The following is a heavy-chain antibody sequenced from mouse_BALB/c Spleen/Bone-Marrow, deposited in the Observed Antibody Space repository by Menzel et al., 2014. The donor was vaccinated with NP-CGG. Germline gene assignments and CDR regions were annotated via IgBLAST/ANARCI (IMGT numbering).Heavy chain of an antibody. CDR3: ARRLRSAMDY. J-gene: IGHJ4*01. CDR1: GFNIKDTY. V-gene: IGHV14-3*02. D-gene: IGHD1-1*01. CDR2: TDPANGNT. Sequence: VQLKDSGAELVKPGASVKLSCTASGFNIKDTYIHWVKQRPEQGLEWIGRTDPANGNTKYDPKFQGKATITADTSSNTAYLQLSSLTSEDTAVYYCARRLRSAMDYWGQGTSVTVSS.